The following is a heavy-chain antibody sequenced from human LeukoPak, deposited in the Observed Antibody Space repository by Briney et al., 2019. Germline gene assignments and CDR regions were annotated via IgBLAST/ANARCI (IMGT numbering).Heavy chain of an antibody. CDR2: ISYDGSNK. V-gene: IGHV3-30-3*01. J-gene: IGHJ4*02. CDR1: GFTFSSYA. Sequence: GGSLRLSCAASGFTFSSYAMHWVRQAPGKGLEWVAVISYDGSNKYYADSVKSRFTISRDNSKNTLYLQMNSLRAEDTAVYYCAREGVGITMIVVVIPFDYWGQGTLVTVSS. CDR3: AREGVGITMIVVVIPFDY. D-gene: IGHD3-22*01.